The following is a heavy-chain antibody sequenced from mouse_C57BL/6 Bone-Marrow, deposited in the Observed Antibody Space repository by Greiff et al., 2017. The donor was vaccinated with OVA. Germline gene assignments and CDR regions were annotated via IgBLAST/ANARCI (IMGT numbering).Heavy chain of an antibody. CDR3: AIYSNYIAY. D-gene: IGHD2-5*01. V-gene: IGHV1-81*01. CDR2: IYPSSGNT. CDR1: GYTFTSYG. Sequence: QVQLKESGAELARPGASVKLSCKASGYTFTSYGISWVKQRTGQGLEWIGEIYPSSGNTYYNEKFKGKATLTADKSSSTAYMELRSLTSEDSAVYFCAIYSNYIAYWGQGTLVTVSA. J-gene: IGHJ3*01.